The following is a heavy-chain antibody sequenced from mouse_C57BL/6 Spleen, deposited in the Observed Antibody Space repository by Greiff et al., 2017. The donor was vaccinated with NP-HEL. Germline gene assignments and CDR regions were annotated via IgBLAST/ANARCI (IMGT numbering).Heavy chain of an antibody. V-gene: IGHV5-6*01. CDR3: ARELGRKYFDV. Sequence: EVKLVESGGDLVKPGGSLKLSCAASGFTFSSYGMSWVRQTPDKRLEWVGTISSGGSYTYYPDSVKGRFTISRDNSKNTLYLQMSSLKSEDTAMYYCARELGRKYFDVWGTGTTVTVSS. J-gene: IGHJ1*03. CDR1: GFTFSSYG. D-gene: IGHD4-1*01. CDR2: ISSGGSYT.